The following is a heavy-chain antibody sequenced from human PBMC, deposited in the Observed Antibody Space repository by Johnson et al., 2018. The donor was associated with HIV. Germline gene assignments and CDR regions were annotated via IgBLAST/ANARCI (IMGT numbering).Heavy chain of an antibody. CDR2: IGAAGDT. CDR1: GFTFRSYD. CDR3: ARACRDGYTCDAYDI. V-gene: IGHV3-13*01. Sequence: VQLVESGGGLVQPGGSLRLSCAASGFTFRSYDMHLVRQATGKGLEWVSAIGAAGDTYYPGSVKGRFTISRENAKNSLYLQMNSLRAEDTAVYYCARACRDGYTCDAYDIWGQGTMVTVSS. J-gene: IGHJ3*02. D-gene: IGHD5-24*01.